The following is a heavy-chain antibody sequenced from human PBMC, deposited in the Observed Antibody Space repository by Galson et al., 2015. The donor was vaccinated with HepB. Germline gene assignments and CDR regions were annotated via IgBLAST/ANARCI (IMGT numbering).Heavy chain of an antibody. Sequence: SLRLSCAASGFSFSNYGLHRVRQAPGKGLEWVAVITYNGRVENYSDSVKGRFTISRDNSKNTLYLQMNSLRAEDTAMYYCAKAGGRYQLLYWFDPWGQGTLVTVSP. CDR3: AKAGGRYQLLYWFDP. D-gene: IGHD2-2*01. J-gene: IGHJ5*02. V-gene: IGHV3-30*18. CDR2: ITYNGRVE. CDR1: GFSFSNYG.